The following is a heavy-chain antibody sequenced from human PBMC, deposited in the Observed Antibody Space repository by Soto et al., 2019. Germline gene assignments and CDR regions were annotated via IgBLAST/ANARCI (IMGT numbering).Heavy chain of an antibody. Sequence: QVQLVQSGAEVKKPGASVKVSCKASGYTFTSYGISWVLQAPGQGLEWMGWISAYNGNTNYAQKLQGRVTMTTDTSTSAAYMELRGLRSGDTAVYSCAGNRAYGDYPSSGMAVWGQGTTVSVSS. CDR1: GYTFTSYG. V-gene: IGHV1-18*04. D-gene: IGHD4-17*01. CDR3: AGNRAYGDYPSSGMAV. CDR2: ISAYNGNT. J-gene: IGHJ6*02.